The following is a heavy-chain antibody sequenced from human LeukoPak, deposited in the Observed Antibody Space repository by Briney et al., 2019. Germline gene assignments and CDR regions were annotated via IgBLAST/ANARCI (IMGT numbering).Heavy chain of an antibody. D-gene: IGHD5-12*01. CDR1: GGSLSSYY. CDR2: IYYSGSA. V-gene: IGHV4-59*12. J-gene: IGHJ4*02. Sequence: SETLSLTCTVSGGSLSSYYWSWIRQPPGKGLEWIGYIYYSGSAKYNPSLKSRVTISVDPSKNQFSLKLSSVTAADTAVYYCAPIDPPYVDIVATWGQGTLVTVSS. CDR3: APIDPPYVDIVAT.